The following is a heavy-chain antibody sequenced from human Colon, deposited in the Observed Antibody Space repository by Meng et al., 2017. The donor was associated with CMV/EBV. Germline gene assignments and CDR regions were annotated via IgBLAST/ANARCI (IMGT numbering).Heavy chain of an antibody. CDR3: ASSFHGSGSPDH. V-gene: IGHV3-30-3*01. CDR1: GFDFFNSA. Sequence: QGQLVASGGGVVQPGRSLRLSCAASGFDFFNSAMHWVRQVPGKGLEWVTIISYDGSHALYADSVKGRFTISRDNSKNTLYLQMNSLRPEDTAVYYCASSFHGSGSPDHWGQGTLVTVSS. D-gene: IGHD3-10*01. CDR2: ISYDGSHA. J-gene: IGHJ5*02.